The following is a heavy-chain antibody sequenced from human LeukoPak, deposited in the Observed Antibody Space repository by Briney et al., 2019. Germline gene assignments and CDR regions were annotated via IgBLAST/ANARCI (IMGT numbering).Heavy chain of an antibody. Sequence: SETLSLTCTVSGGSISSYYWSWIRQPPGKGLEWIGYIYYSGSTNYNPSLKSRVTISVDTSKNQFSLKLSSVTAADTAVYYCVSSSYGDYVDYWGQGTLVTVSS. V-gene: IGHV4-59*01. CDR2: IYYSGST. J-gene: IGHJ4*02. D-gene: IGHD4-17*01. CDR3: VSSSYGDYVDY. CDR1: GGSISSYY.